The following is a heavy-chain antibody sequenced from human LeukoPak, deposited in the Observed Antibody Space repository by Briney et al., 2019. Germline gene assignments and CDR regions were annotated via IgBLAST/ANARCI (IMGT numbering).Heavy chain of an antibody. CDR2: IYWNDDK. CDR3: AHARAPYYDFWTGYYTASAWFDP. D-gene: IGHD3-3*01. CDR1: GFSLTTSGVG. Sequence: SGPTLVKPTQTLTLTCTFSGFSLTTSGVGVGWIRQPPGKALEWLALIYWNDDKRYSPSLKSRLTITKDTSKNQVVLTMTNMVPVDTATYYCAHARAPYYDFWTGYYTASAWFDPWGQGTLVTVSS. V-gene: IGHV2-5*01. J-gene: IGHJ5*02.